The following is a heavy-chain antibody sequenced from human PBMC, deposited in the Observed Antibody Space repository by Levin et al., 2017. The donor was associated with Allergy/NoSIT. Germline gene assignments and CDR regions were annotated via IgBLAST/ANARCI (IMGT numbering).Heavy chain of an antibody. CDR2: TKNKAEGYAT. V-gene: IGHV3-72*01. CDR1: GFTFSDHQ. Sequence: PGGSLRLSCEASGFTFSDHQMDWVRQAPGMGLEWVARTKNKAEGYATVYAASVSGRFTISRHESQNSLYLQMNSLEAEDTAVYFCARSGGPDGAFYDWGQGTLVTVSS. CDR3: ARSGGPDGAFYD. D-gene: IGHD3-3*01. J-gene: IGHJ4*02.